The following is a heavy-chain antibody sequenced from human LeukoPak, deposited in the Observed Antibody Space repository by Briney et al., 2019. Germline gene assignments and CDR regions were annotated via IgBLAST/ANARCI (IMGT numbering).Heavy chain of an antibody. D-gene: IGHD2-2*01. CDR3: ASGYCSTTSCPHY. Sequence: PSETLSLTCTVSGGAITNYYWNWIRQPPGKGLEWIGHIYYSGSTYYNPSLKSRVTISVDTSKNQFSLELSSVTAADTAVYYCASGYCSTTSCPHYWGQGTLVTVSS. CDR2: IYYSGST. J-gene: IGHJ4*02. CDR1: GGAITNYY. V-gene: IGHV4-59*01.